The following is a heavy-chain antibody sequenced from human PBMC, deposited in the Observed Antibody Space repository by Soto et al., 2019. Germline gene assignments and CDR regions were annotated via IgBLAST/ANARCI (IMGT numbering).Heavy chain of an antibody. CDR2: INYSGST. CDR3: ARDRLMGQYFGS. D-gene: IGHD3-10*01. Sequence: TLSLTCTVTGGSINSGSYYWSWIRQHPGKGLEWIGNINYSGSTYYNPSLKSRVLMSVDASQNQFFLKLTSVTAADTAIYYCARDRLMGQYFGSWGQGTLVTVSS. J-gene: IGHJ4*02. CDR1: GGSINSGSYY. V-gene: IGHV4-31*03.